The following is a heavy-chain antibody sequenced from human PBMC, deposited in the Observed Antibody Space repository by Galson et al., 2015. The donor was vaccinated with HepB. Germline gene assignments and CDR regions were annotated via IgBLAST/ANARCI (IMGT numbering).Heavy chain of an antibody. V-gene: IGHV1-18*01. CDR1: GYTFTSYG. CDR2: ISGYNGNT. D-gene: IGHD3/OR15-3a*01. CDR3: AREGLAILTSFFDH. J-gene: IGHJ4*02. Sequence: SVKVSCKASGYTFTSYGISWVRQAPGQGLEWMGWISGYNGNTNYAQNLQGRITMTTDTSTSTAYMELRSLRFDDTAVYYCAREGLAILTSFFDHWGQGTLVTVSS.